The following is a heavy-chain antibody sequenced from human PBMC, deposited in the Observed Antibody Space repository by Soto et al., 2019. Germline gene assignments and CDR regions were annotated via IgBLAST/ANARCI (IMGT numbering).Heavy chain of an antibody. Sequence: LRLACASSGFTFSSYAMSWVRQAPGKGLEWVSAISGSGGSTYYAGSVKGRFTISRDNSKNTLYLQMNSLRAEDTAVYYCAKVVRDWNDVVSYTNRQYYYYGMDVWGQGTTVTVS. D-gene: IGHD1-1*01. CDR1: GFTFSSYA. CDR2: ISGSGGST. CDR3: AKVVRDWNDVVSYTNRQYYYYGMDV. V-gene: IGHV3-23*01. J-gene: IGHJ6*02.